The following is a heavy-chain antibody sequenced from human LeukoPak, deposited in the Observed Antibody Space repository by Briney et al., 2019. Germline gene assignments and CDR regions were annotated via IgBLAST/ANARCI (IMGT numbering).Heavy chain of an antibody. Sequence: SVEASCKASGGTFSSYAISWVRQAPGQGLEWMGRIIPILGIANYAQKFQGRVTITADKSTSTAYMELSSLRSEDTAVYYCARDLNYYDSSGYYDYWGQGTLVAVSS. CDR2: IIPILGIA. J-gene: IGHJ4*02. D-gene: IGHD3-22*01. V-gene: IGHV1-69*04. CDR1: GGTFSSYA. CDR3: ARDLNYYDSSGYYDY.